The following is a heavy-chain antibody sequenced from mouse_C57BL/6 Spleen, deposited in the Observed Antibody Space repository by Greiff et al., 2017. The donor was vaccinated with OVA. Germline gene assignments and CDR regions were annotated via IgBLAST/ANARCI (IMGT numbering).Heavy chain of an antibody. CDR3: ARYLGRGYFDV. J-gene: IGHJ1*03. D-gene: IGHD4-1*01. V-gene: IGHV1-69*01. CDR1: GYTFTSYW. CDR2: IDPSDSYT. Sequence: QVQLQQPGAELVMPGASVKLSCKASGYTFTSYWMHWVKQRPGQGLEWIGEIDPSDSYTNYNQKFKGKSTLTVDKSSSTAYMQLSSLTSEDSAVYYCARYLGRGYFDVWGTGTTVTVSS.